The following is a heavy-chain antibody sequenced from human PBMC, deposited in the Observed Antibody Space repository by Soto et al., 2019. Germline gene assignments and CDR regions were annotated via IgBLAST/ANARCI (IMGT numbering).Heavy chain of an antibody. D-gene: IGHD6-13*01. V-gene: IGHV3-43*01. CDR1: GFTFDDYT. Sequence: GGSLRLSCAASGFTFDDYTMHWVRQAPGKGLEWVSLISWDGGSTYYADSVKGRFTISRDNSKNSLYLQMNSLRTEDTALYYCAKDFSHSIAAADYYYTDVWGQGTTVT. J-gene: IGHJ6*02. CDR3: AKDFSHSIAAADYYYTDV. CDR2: ISWDGGST.